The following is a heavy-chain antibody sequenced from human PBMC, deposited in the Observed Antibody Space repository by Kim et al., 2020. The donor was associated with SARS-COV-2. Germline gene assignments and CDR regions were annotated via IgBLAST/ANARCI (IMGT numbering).Heavy chain of an antibody. D-gene: IGHD3-9*01. CDR2: ISYDGSNK. V-gene: IGHV3-30*18. CDR1: GFTFSSYG. J-gene: IGHJ4*02. Sequence: GGSLRLSCAASGFTFSSYGMHWVRQAPGKGLEWVAVISYDGSNKYYADSVKGRFTISRDNSKNTLYLQMNSLRAEDTAVYYCAKDVLSVDYDILTGYSPQFDVWGQGTLVTVSS. CDR3: AKDVLSVDYDILTGYSPQFDV.